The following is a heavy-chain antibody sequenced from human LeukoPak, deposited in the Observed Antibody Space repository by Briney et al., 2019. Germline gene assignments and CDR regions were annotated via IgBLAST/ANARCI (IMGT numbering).Heavy chain of an antibody. CDR3: ARVTYYYDSSGYYTEYFQH. V-gene: IGHV3-30*03. CDR1: GFTFSSYG. Sequence: GRSLRLSCAASGFTFSSYGMHWVRQAPGKGLEWVAVISYDGSNKYYADSVKGRFTISRDNSKNTLYLQMNSLRAEDTAVYYCARVTYYYDSSGYYTEYFQHWGQGTLVTVSS. CDR2: ISYDGSNK. D-gene: IGHD3-22*01. J-gene: IGHJ1*01.